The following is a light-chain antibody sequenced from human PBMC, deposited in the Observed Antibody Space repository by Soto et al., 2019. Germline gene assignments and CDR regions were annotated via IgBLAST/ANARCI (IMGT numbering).Light chain of an antibody. J-gene: IGKJ4*01. CDR3: QQYGNVPLT. Sequence: EVVFTQSPCTLSLSPGEGATLSCRASQSVSNRYFAWYQQKPGQAPRLLIYRVSSRATGIPDRFSGSGSGTDFTLTISRLEPEDFAVYYCQQYGNVPLTFGGGTKVDI. V-gene: IGKV3-20*01. CDR2: RVS. CDR1: QSVSNRY.